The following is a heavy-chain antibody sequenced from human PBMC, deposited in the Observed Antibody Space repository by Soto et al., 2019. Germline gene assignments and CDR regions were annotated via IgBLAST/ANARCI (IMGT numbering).Heavy chain of an antibody. CDR3: ARGISMIVEVQRDAPDKYYFDS. D-gene: IGHD3-22*01. V-gene: IGHV4-34*01. J-gene: IGHJ4*02. CDR1: GGSFSGHY. Sequence: SETVSLTXAVYGGSFSGHYWSWIRQPPGKGLEWIGEINHSGSTNSNPSLKSRVTISVDTSKNQFSLKLSSVTAADTAVYYCARGISMIVEVQRDAPDKYYFDSWGQGTLVTVSS. CDR2: INHSGST.